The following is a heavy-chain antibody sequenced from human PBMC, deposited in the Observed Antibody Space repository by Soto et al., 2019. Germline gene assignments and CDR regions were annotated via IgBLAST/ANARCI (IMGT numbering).Heavy chain of an antibody. CDR1: GASISSGGYS. Sequence: PSETLSLTCAVSGASISSGGYSWSWIRQPPGKGLEWIGYIYHSGSTYYNPSLKSRVTISVDRSKNQFSLKLSSVTAADTAAYSCAIDKITALFDSRAQGPLLPVSS. V-gene: IGHV4-30-2*01. J-gene: IGHJ4*02. CDR3: AIDKITALFDS. D-gene: IGHD3-10*01. CDR2: IYHSGST.